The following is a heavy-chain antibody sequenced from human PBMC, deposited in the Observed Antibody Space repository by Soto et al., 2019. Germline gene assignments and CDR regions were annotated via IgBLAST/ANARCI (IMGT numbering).Heavy chain of an antibody. CDR2: IYPGDSDT. CDR3: ARGPLELLLKNYYYGMDV. D-gene: IGHD2-15*01. V-gene: IGHV5-51*01. J-gene: IGHJ6*02. Sequence: ESLKISCKGSGYSFTSYWIGWVRQMPGKGLEWMGIIYPGDSDTRYSPSFQGQVTISADKSISTAYLQWSSLKASDTAMYYCARGPLELLLKNYYYGMDVWGQGTTVTVSS. CDR1: GYSFTSYW.